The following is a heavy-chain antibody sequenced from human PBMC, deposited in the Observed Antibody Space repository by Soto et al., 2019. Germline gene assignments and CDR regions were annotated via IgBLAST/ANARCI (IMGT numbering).Heavy chain of an antibody. CDR1: GFNFRMYE. CDR3: ARYGTRGDX. Sequence: GGSLRLSCQASGFNFRMYEMHWVRKAPGKGLEWVPYISSSGLTTYYADFAEARFTISIDNAKDSLYINLNSMRVGDTAVYYCARYGTRGDXWCLGTQVTVS. V-gene: IGHV3-48*03. J-gene: IGHJ5*01. CDR2: ISSSGLTT. D-gene: IGHD3-10*01.